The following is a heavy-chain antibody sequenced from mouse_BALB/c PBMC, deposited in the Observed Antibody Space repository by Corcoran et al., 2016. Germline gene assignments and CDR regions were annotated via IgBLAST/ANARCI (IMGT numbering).Heavy chain of an antibody. V-gene: IGHV1-18*01. J-gene: IGHJ2*01. CDR3: ARWDGSYYFDY. CDR2: INPNNGGT. D-gene: IGHD1-1*01. Sequence: EVLLQQSGPELVKPGASVKIPCKASGYTFTDDNMDWVKQSHGKSLEWIGDINPNNGGTIYNQKCKGKAKLTVDNDSSTADMELRSLTSEDTAVYYCARWDGSYYFDYWGQGTTLTVSS. CDR1: GYTFTDDN.